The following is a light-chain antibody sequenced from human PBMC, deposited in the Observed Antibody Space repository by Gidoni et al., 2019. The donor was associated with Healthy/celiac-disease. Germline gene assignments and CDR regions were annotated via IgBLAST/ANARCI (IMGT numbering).Light chain of an antibody. CDR2: DNN. V-gene: IGLV1-51*01. CDR1: SSNIGNNY. J-gene: IGLJ3*02. Sequence: QSVLTQPPSVSAAPGQKVTISCSGSSSNIGNNYVSWYQQLPGTAPKLLIYDNNKRPSGIPDRFSGSKSGTSATLVITGLQTGDEADYYCGTWDSSLSDWVFGGGTKLTVL. CDR3: GTWDSSLSDWV.